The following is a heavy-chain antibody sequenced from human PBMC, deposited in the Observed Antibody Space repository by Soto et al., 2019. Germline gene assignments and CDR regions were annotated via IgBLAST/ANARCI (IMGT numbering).Heavy chain of an antibody. J-gene: IGHJ6*02. D-gene: IGHD6-13*01. CDR1: GGTFSSYA. CDR3: ARETYSTTWYVYYYGMDV. CDR2: IILIFGTV. V-gene: IGHV1-69*01. Sequence: QVQLVQSGAEVKKPGSSVKVSCKASGGTFSSYAINWVRQAPGQGLEWMGGIILIFGTVKYAQKFQGRVTNTADESTSTVYMELSSLRSDDTAVYYCARETYSTTWYVYYYGMDVWGQGTTVTVSS.